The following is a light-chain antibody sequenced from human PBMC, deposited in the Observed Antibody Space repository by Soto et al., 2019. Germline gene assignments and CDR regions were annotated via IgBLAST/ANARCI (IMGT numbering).Light chain of an antibody. V-gene: IGLV2-14*01. CDR3: SSYTSSNTLV. J-gene: IGLJ3*02. CDR2: EVN. CDR1: SSDVCGYNF. Sequence: QSALTQPASVSGSPGQSITISCTGTSSDVCGYNFVSWYQQHPGKAPKLMIYEVNKRPSGVSNRFSGSKSANTASLTISGLQAEDEADYYCSSYTSSNTLVFGGGTKVTVL.